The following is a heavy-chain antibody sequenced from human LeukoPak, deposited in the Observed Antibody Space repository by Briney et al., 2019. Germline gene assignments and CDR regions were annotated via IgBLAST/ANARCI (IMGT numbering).Heavy chain of an antibody. J-gene: IGHJ4*02. V-gene: IGHV3-7*03. CDR2: IKQDGSEK. D-gene: IGHD1-26*01. CDR1: GFTFSSNW. Sequence: GGSLRLSCAASGFTFSSNWMSWVRQAPGKGLEWVANIKQDGSEKYYVDSVKGRFTISRDNSKNTMYLQMKSLRVEDTALYYCATISGNFDYLDYWGQGTLVTVST. CDR3: ATISGNFDYLDY.